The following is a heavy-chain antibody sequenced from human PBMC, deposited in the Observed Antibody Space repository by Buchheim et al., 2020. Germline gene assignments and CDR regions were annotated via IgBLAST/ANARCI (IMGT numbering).Heavy chain of an antibody. CDR3: VKTIWQCTSGSCHPRCFDY. Sequence: EVQLLDSGGGLAQPGGSLRLSCAASGFTFSTYAMSWVRQAPGKGLEWVSGVSGSGGSTYYADSVKGRFTTSRDNSKNTLYLQMDSLRAEDTAGYDCVKTIWQCTSGSCHPRCFDYWGQGTL. D-gene: IGHD2-15*01. CDR1: GFTFSTYA. CDR2: VSGSGGST. J-gene: IGHJ4*02. V-gene: IGHV3-23*01.